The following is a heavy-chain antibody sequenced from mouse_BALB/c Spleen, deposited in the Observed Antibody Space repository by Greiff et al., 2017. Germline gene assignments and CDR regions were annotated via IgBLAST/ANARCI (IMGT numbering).Heavy chain of an antibody. J-gene: IGHJ3*01. CDR1: GYSITSDYA. V-gene: IGHV3-2*02. CDR3: ARLGDGYSWFAY. Sequence: EVKLEESGPGLVKPSQSLSLTCTVTGYSITSDYAWNWIRQFPGNKLEWMGYISYSGSTSYNPSLKSRISITRDTSKNQFFLQLNSVTTEDTATYYCARLGDGYSWFAYWGQGTLVTVSA. CDR2: ISYSGST. D-gene: IGHD2-3*01.